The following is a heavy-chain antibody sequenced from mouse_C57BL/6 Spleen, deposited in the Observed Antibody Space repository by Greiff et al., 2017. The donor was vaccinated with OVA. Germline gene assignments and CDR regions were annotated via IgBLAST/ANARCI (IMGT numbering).Heavy chain of an antibody. CDR3: TTLYSNYAFDY. CDR1: GYTFTDYE. Sequence: VKLMESGAELVRPGASVTLSCKASGYTFTDYEMHRVKQTPVHGLEWIGAIDPETGGTAYNQKFKGKAILTADKSSSTAYMELRSLTSEDSAVYYCTTLYSNYAFDYWGQGTTLTVSS. V-gene: IGHV1-15*01. D-gene: IGHD2-5*01. CDR2: IDPETGGT. J-gene: IGHJ2*01.